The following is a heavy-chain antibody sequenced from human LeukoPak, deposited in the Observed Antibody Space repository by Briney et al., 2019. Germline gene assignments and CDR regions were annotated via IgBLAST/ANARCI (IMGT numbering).Heavy chain of an antibody. CDR2: ITTYNGNT. CDR3: ARDMYTSGRVPFDY. D-gene: IGHD6-19*01. J-gene: IGHJ4*02. CDR1: GYTFTSYG. V-gene: IGHV1-18*01. Sequence: ASVYVSCKASGYTFTSYGINWVRQAPGQGLEWMGWITTYNGNTNYAQKLQGRVTMTTDTSTSTAYMELRSLRSDDTAVYYCARDMYTSGRVPFDYWGQGTLVTVSS.